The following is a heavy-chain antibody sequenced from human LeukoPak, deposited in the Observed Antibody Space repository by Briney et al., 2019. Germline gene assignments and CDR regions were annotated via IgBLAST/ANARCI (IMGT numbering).Heavy chain of an antibody. D-gene: IGHD6-6*01. V-gene: IGHV1-69*13. J-gene: IGHJ6*02. CDR2: IILIFGTA. Sequence: ASVKVSCKASGGTFSRYAISWVRQAPGQGLEWMGGIILIFGTANYAQKFQGRVTITADESTSTAYMELSSLTSEDTAVYYCARPYSSSSYYYGMDVWGQGTTVTVSS. CDR1: GGTFSRYA. CDR3: ARPYSSSSYYYGMDV.